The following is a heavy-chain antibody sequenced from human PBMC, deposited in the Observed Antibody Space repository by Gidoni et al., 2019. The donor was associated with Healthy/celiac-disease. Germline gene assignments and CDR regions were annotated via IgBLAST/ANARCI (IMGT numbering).Heavy chain of an antibody. CDR3: ARGRGTSDAFDI. Sequence: QVQLQESGPGLVKPSQTLSLTCAVSGGSISSGGYYWSWIRQLPGKGLEWIGYIYYSGSTYYNPSLKRRVTISVDTSKNQFSLRLSSVTAADTAVYYCARGRGTSDAFDIWGQGTMVTVSS. CDR2: IYYSGST. V-gene: IGHV4-31*11. J-gene: IGHJ3*02. CDR1: GGSISSGGYY.